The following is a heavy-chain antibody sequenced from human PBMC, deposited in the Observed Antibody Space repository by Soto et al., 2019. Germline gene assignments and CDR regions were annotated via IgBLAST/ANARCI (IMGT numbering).Heavy chain of an antibody. CDR3: VRGGGGGLFDP. D-gene: IGHD2-15*01. CDR2: ISPGSRYP. V-gene: IGHV3-11*06. CDR1: GFTFGDSY. Sequence: VGSLRLSCAVSGFTFGDSYMSWICQAPGKGLEWLSYISPGSRYPAYADSVKGRFTISRDNAKRSLYLQMMSLTAEDTAIYYCVRGGGGGLFDPWGQGTMVTVSS. J-gene: IGHJ5*02.